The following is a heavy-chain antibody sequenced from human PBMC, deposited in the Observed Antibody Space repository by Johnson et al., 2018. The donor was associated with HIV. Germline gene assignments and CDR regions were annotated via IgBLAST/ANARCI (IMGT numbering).Heavy chain of an antibody. CDR3: ANPTGSDAFDI. D-gene: IGHD1-1*01. V-gene: IGHV3-74*02. CDR2: INSDGNST. Sequence: VPLLESGGGVVQPGRSLRLSCAASGFTFSSYWMHWVRQAPGKGLVWVSRINSDGNSTICADSVKGRFTISRDNAKNTLYLQMNSLRAEDTAVYYCANPTGSDAFDIWGQGTMVTVSS. CDR1: GFTFSSYW. J-gene: IGHJ3*02.